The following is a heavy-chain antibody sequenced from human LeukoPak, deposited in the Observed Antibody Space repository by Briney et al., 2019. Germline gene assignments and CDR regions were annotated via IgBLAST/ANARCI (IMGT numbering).Heavy chain of an antibody. CDR1: GGSFSGYY. CDR3: ARGFSPDIVVVPAAPYCSGGSCYSGSGYYFDY. Sequence: PSETLSLTCAVYGGSFSGYYWSWIRQPPGKGLEWIGEINHSGSTNYNPSPKSRVTISVDTSKNQFSLKLSSVTAADTAVYYCARGFSPDIVVVPAAPYCSGGSCYSGSGYYFDYWGQGTLVTVSS. V-gene: IGHV4-34*01. CDR2: INHSGST. D-gene: IGHD2-15*01. J-gene: IGHJ4*02.